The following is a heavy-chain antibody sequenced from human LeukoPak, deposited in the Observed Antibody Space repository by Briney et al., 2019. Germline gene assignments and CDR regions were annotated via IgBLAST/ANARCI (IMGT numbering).Heavy chain of an antibody. V-gene: IGHV3-74*01. J-gene: IGHJ6*02. CDR1: GFTFTTYW. CDR3: ARDAVDTANAV. D-gene: IGHD5-18*01. CDR2: INSDGSNT. Sequence: GGSLRLSCAASGFTFTTYWMHWVRQAPGKGLVWVSHINSDGSNTSYADSVKGRFTISRDNAKNTLYLQMNSLRAEDTAVYYCARDAVDTANAVWGQGTTVTVSS.